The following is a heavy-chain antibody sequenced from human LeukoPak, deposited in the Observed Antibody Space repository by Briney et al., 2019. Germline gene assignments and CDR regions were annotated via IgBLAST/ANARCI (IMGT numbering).Heavy chain of an antibody. D-gene: IGHD3-10*01. J-gene: IGHJ4*02. V-gene: IGHV4-34*01. Sequence: PSETLSRTCAVYGGSFSGYYWSWIRQPPGKGLEWIGEINHSGSTNYNPSLKSRVTISVDTSKNQFSLKLSSVTAADTAVYYCARGDPLLWFGELLSYFDYWGQGTLVTVSS. CDR3: ARGDPLLWFGELLSYFDY. CDR1: GGSFSGYY. CDR2: INHSGST.